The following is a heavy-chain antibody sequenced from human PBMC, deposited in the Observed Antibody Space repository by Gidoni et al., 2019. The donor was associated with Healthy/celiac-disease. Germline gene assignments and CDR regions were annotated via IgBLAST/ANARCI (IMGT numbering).Heavy chain of an antibody. V-gene: IGHV3-23*01. J-gene: IGHJ4*02. CDR3: AKDPKYCSSTSCYYNY. CDR2: ISGSGGST. D-gene: IGHD2-2*01. Sequence: TASGFTFSSYAMSWVRQAPGKGLEWVSAISGSGGSTYYADSVKGRFTISRDNSKNTLYLQMNSLRAEDTAVYYCAKDPKYCSSTSCYYNYWGQGTLVTVSS. CDR1: GFTFSSYA.